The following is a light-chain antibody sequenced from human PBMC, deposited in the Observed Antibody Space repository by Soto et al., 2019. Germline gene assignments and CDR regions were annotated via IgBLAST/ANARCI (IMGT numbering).Light chain of an antibody. CDR3: QSYDNSLSGSWV. J-gene: IGLJ3*02. V-gene: IGLV1-47*02. Sequence: QSVLTQPPSASGTPGQRVTISCSGSSSNIGSNYVYWYQQLPGTAPKLLIYGNDNRPSGVPDRISGSKSGTSASLAITGLQPEDEAYYYCQSYDNSLSGSWVFGGGTKLTVL. CDR2: GND. CDR1: SSNIGSNY.